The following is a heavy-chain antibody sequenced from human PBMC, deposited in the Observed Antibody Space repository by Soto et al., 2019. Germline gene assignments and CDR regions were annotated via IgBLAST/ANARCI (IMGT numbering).Heavy chain of an antibody. CDR1: GYTFTTYD. CDR3: ARSIVVVTALDY. CDR2: INAGNGNT. D-gene: IGHD2-21*02. Sequence: ASVKVSCKASGYTFTTYDINWVRQAPGQRLEWMGWINAGNGNTKYSQKFQGRVTITRNTSASTAYMELSSLRSEDTAVYYCARSIVVVTALDYWGQGTLVTVSS. J-gene: IGHJ4*02. V-gene: IGHV1-3*01.